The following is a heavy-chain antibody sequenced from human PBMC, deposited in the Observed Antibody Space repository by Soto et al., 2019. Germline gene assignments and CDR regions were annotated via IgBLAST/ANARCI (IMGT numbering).Heavy chain of an antibody. D-gene: IGHD1-1*01. Sequence: QVQLVQSGAEVKKPGSSMKVSCKASGGTFSSYAISWVRQAPGQGLEWMGGIIPIFGTANYAPTFQGRVTITADESTSTAYMELSSLRAEDTAVYYCAIDLGGTPKQDAGDIWGQGTMVTVSS. CDR2: IIPIFGTA. CDR1: GGTFSSYA. J-gene: IGHJ3*02. V-gene: IGHV1-69*01. CDR3: AIDLGGTPKQDAGDI.